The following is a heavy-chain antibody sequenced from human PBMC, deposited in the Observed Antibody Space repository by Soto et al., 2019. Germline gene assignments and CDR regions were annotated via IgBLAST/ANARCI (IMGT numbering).Heavy chain of an antibody. D-gene: IGHD2-21*02. V-gene: IGHV1-69*13. Sequence: GASVKVSCKASGGTFSSYAISWVRQAPGQGLEWMGGIIPIFGTANYAQKFQGRVTITADESTSTAYMELSSLRSEDTAVYYCARVDARGPLRLYGMDVWGQWTTVTVSS. CDR3: ARVDARGPLRLYGMDV. CDR2: IIPIFGTA. CDR1: GGTFSSYA. J-gene: IGHJ6*02.